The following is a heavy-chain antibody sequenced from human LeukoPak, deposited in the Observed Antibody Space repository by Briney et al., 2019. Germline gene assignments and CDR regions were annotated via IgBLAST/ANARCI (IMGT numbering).Heavy chain of an antibody. CDR3: ARVVYYDSSGYPF. CDR2: ISSNSDYI. CDR1: GFTFSSYN. D-gene: IGHD3-22*01. J-gene: IGHJ4*02. V-gene: IGHV3-21*01. Sequence: GGSLRLSCAASGFTFSSYNMNWVRQAPGKGLEWVSSISSNSDYIYYADSVKGRFTISRDNAKNSLYLQMNSLRAEDTAVYYCARVVYYDSSGYPFWGQGTLVTVSS.